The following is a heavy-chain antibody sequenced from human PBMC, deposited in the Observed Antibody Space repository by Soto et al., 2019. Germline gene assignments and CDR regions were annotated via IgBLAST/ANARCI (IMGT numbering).Heavy chain of an antibody. V-gene: IGHV3-33*01. CDR2: IWYDGSNK. D-gene: IGHD3-10*01. Sequence: PGGSLRLSCAASGFTFSSYGMHWVRQAPGKGLEWVAVIWYDGSNKYYADSVKGRFTISRDNSKNTLYLQMNSLRAEDTAVYYCARDGGRGTSEGEGMDVWGQGTTVTVSS. CDR3: ARDGGRGTSEGEGMDV. CDR1: GFTFSSYG. J-gene: IGHJ6*02.